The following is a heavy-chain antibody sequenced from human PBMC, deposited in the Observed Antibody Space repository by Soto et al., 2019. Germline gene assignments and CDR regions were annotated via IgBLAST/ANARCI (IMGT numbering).Heavy chain of an antibody. D-gene: IGHD1-26*01. V-gene: IGHV3-30*18. Sequence: GGSLRLSCAASGFTFSSYGMHWVRQAPGKGLEWVAVISYDGSNKYYADSVKGRFTISRDNSKNTLYLQMNSLRAEDTAVYYCAKAVGATTDWFDPWGQG. CDR2: ISYDGSNK. J-gene: IGHJ5*02. CDR1: GFTFSSYG. CDR3: AKAVGATTDWFDP.